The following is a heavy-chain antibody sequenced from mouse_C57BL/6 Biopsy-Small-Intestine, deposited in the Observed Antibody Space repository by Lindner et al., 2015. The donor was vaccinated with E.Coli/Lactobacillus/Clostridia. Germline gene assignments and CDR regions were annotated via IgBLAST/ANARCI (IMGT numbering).Heavy chain of an antibody. CDR3: ARSGGSSWFAY. V-gene: IGHV1-4*01. CDR2: INPSSGYT. D-gene: IGHD1-3*01. CDR1: GYTFTSYT. J-gene: IGHJ3*01. Sequence: VQLQESGAELARPGASVKMSCKAPGYTFTSYTMHWVKQRPGQGLEWIGYINPSSGYTKYNQKFKDKATLTADKSSSTAYMQLSSLTSEDSAVYYCARSGGSSWFAYWGQGTLVTVSA.